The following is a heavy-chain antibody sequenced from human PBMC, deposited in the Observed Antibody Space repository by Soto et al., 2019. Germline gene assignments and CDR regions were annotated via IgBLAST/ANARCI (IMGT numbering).Heavy chain of an antibody. Sequence: QLQLQEAGAGLVKPSETLSLTCTVSGGSISSSSYFWGWIRQPPGKGLEWIGSIYYSGSTYYNPSLKSLFTVPVDTSKNQFSLKLSSVTAADTAVYYCARHTSICWFDPWGQGTLVTVSS. V-gene: IGHV4-39*01. CDR3: ARHTSICWFDP. CDR2: IYYSGST. D-gene: IGHD1-26*01. J-gene: IGHJ5*02. CDR1: GGSISSSSYF.